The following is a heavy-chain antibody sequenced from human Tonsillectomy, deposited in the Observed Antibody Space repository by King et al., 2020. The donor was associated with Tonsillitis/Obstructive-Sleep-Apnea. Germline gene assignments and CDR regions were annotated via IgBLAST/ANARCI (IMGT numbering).Heavy chain of an antibody. CDR2: INPSSGIT. V-gene: IGHV1-46*01. D-gene: IGHD2-15*01. CDR3: VRDDKDSRYFDY. CDR1: GYTFTRNY. Sequence: QLVQSGAEVKKPGASVKVSCKASGYTFTRNYIHWVRQAPGQGLEWMGIINPSSGITTYAQKFQGRVTMTRDTPTSTVNMELRSLRSEDTAVYYCVRDDKDSRYFDYWGQGSLVTVSS. J-gene: IGHJ4*02.